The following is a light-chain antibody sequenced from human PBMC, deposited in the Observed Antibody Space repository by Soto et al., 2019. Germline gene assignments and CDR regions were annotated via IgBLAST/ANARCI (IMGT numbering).Light chain of an antibody. V-gene: IGKV3-15*01. J-gene: IGKJ1*01. Sequence: EIVWTQSPGTLSLSPGDRATLTCRASQSISSALAGYQQKPRQAPRLLIYGAATRATSFPARFSGSGSGTDFILTISSLQSEDFAVYYCQQYNNWSWTFGQGTKVDIK. CDR1: QSISSA. CDR2: GAA. CDR3: QQYNNWSWT.